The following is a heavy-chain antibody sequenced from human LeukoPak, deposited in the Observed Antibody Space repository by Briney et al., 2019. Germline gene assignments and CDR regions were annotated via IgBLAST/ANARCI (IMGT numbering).Heavy chain of an antibody. CDR3: ARANSLMVRGVISYFDS. CDR2: ISSTGATI. CDR1: GFTFSSNG. Sequence: GGSLRLSCAASGFTFSSNGMNWVRQAPGKGLDFIAYISSTGATIYYADSLKGRFTISRDNARNSLCLQMNSLRDEDTAVYFCARANSLMVRGVISYFDSWGQGTLVTVSS. D-gene: IGHD3-10*01. V-gene: IGHV3-48*02. J-gene: IGHJ4*02.